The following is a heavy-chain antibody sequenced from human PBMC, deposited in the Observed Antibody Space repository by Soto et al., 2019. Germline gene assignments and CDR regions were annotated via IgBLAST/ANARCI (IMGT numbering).Heavy chain of an antibody. CDR2: VNPSGGST. Sequence: VASVKVSCKASGYLFTAYSMRWVRLAPGQGLEWMGVVNPSGGSTKYAQNFQGRVTMTRDTSTTTIYMELSSLRSDDTAIYYCAREENCSGGTCYSEYFHRWGQGTLVTVSS. J-gene: IGHJ1*01. CDR1: GYLFTAYS. D-gene: IGHD2-15*01. CDR3: AREENCSGGTCYSEYFHR. V-gene: IGHV1-46*01.